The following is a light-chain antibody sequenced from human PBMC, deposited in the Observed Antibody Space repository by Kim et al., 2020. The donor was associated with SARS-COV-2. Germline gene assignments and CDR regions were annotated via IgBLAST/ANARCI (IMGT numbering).Light chain of an antibody. J-gene: IGKJ2*01. CDR2: GAS. V-gene: IGKV3-20*01. CDR1: QCASSRY. Sequence: FLGERATHPRRESQCASSRYLAWDQQKPGQGPRLLIYGASRKGTGSPDRVRGSGAGKDFTSNNSKLEPEEFAVYYWPQYGSSAMYTCGKGTKLEI. CDR3: PQYGSSAMYT.